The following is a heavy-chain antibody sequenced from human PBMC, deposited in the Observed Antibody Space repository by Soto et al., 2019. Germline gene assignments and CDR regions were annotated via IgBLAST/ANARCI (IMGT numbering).Heavy chain of an antibody. CDR3: AARNVGLDY. Sequence: GGSLRLSCAASGFTFSSFWMHWVRQVPGKGLVWVSRISSDGSGTTYADSVRGRFTISRDNAKNTVYLQMNSLNAEDTAVYYCAARNVGLDYWGQGTLVPVSS. CDR1: GFTFSSFW. CDR2: ISSDGSGT. J-gene: IGHJ4*02. V-gene: IGHV3-74*03. D-gene: IGHD1-26*01.